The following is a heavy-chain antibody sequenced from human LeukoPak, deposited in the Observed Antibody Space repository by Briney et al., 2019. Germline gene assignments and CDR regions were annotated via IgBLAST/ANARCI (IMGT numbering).Heavy chain of an antibody. J-gene: IGHJ6*02. CDR2: INHSGST. CDR3: ASSRRGASAYYYYGMDV. D-gene: IGHD1-26*01. CDR1: GGSFSGYY. Sequence: PSETLSLTCAVYGGSFSGYYWSWIRQPPGKGLEWIGEINHSGSTNYNPSLKSRVTISVDTSKNQFSLKLSSVTAADTAVYYCASSRRGASAYYYYGMDVWGQGTTVTVSS. V-gene: IGHV4-34*01.